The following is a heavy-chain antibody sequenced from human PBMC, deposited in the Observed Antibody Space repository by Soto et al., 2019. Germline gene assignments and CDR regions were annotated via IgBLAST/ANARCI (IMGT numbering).Heavy chain of an antibody. CDR3: ARGSGNYPLLFRWFDP. D-gene: IGHD2-2*01. Sequence: QVQLVQSGAEVKKPGASVKVSCNASGYTFTSYVMHWVRLAPGQRLEWMGRINTGNGKTKYSRKYQGRVTITRDAAAMTAYMEMSSLRSEDTAVYFCARGSGNYPLLFRWFDPWGQGTLVTVSS. V-gene: IGHV1-3*04. J-gene: IGHJ5*02. CDR2: INTGNGKT. CDR1: GYTFTSYV.